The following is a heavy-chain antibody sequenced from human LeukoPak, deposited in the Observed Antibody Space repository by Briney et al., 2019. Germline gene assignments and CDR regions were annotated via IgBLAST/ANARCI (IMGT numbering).Heavy chain of an antibody. V-gene: IGHV4-59*01. D-gene: IGHD1-1*01. CDR2: IYYSGST. CDR1: GSSISSYY. CDR3: ARGPKGYAP. Sequence: SETLSLTCTVSGSSISSYYWSWIRQPPGKGLEWIGYIYYSGSTNYNPSLKSRVTISVDTSKNQFSLKLSSVTAADTAVYYCARGPKGYAPWGQGTLVTVSS. J-gene: IGHJ5*02.